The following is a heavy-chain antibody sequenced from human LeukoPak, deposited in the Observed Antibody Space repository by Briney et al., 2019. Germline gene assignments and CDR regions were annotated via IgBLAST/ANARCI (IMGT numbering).Heavy chain of an antibody. J-gene: IGHJ3*02. CDR3: ARDSGGVGATNAFDI. Sequence: GGSLRLSCAASGFTFSIYWVHWVRQAPGKGLEWVSSISSSSSYIYYADSVKGRFTISRDNAKNSLYLQMNSLRAEGTAVYYCARDSGGVGATNAFDIWGQGTMVTVSS. CDR2: ISSSSSYI. V-gene: IGHV3-21*01. D-gene: IGHD1-26*01. CDR1: GFTFSIYW.